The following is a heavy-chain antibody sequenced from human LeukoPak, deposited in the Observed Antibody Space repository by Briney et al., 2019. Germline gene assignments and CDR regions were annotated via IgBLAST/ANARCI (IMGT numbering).Heavy chain of an antibody. CDR1: GGSISRYY. D-gene: IGHD6-6*01. V-gene: IGHV4-4*07. CDR2: IYTSGST. J-gene: IGHJ5*02. CDR3: ARSEGRGIAARPSFWFDP. Sequence: SETLSLTCTVSGGSISRYYWSWIRQPAGKGLEWIGRIYTSGSTNYNPSLKSRVTMSVDTSKNQFSLKLSSVTAADTAVYYCARSEGRGIAARPSFWFDPWGQGTLVTVSS.